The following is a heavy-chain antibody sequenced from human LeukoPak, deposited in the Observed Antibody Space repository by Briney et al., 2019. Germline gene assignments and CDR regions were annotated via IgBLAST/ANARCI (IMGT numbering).Heavy chain of an antibody. V-gene: IGHV3-74*01. Sequence: PGGSLRLSCAASGFTFSNYAMSWVRQAPEKGLVWVSHVNSDGSWTTYADSVKGRFTISKDNAKNTVYLQMNNLRAEDTAVYYCVSFYETYWGRGTLVTVSS. CDR2: VNSDGSWT. CDR1: GFTFSNYA. CDR3: VSFYETY. D-gene: IGHD2-2*01. J-gene: IGHJ4*02.